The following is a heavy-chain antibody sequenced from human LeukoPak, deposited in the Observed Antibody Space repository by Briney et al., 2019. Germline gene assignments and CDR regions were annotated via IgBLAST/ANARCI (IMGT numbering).Heavy chain of an antibody. CDR2: IYYSGST. D-gene: IGHD1-26*01. Sequence: PSETLSLTCTVSGGSISSSSYYWGWIRQPPGKGLEWIGSIYYSGSTYYNPSLKSRVTISVDTSKNQFSLKLSSVTAADTAVYYCARGSAPGGSYDYWGQGTLVTVSS. CDR3: ARGSAPGGSYDY. J-gene: IGHJ4*02. V-gene: IGHV4-39*07. CDR1: GGSISSSSYY.